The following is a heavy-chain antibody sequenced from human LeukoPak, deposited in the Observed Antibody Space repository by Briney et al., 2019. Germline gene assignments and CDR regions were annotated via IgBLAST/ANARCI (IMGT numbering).Heavy chain of an antibody. J-gene: IGHJ6*03. CDR2: IIPIFGTA. V-gene: IGHV1-69*05. D-gene: IGHD2-21*01. CDR3: ASWRLAISDTYYMDV. Sequence: SVKVSCKASGGTFSSYAISWVRQAPGQGLGWMGGIIPIFGTANYAQKFQGRVTITTDESTSTAYMELSSLRSEDTAVYYCASWRLAISDTYYMDVWGKGTTVTVSS. CDR1: GGTFSSYA.